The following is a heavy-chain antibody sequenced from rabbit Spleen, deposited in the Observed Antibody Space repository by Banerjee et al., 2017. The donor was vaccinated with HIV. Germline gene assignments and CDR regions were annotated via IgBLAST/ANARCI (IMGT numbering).Heavy chain of an antibody. V-gene: IGHV1S45*01. Sequence: QEQLEESGGDLVKPEGSLTLTCTASGFSFSSRDYMCWVRQAPGKGLEWIACTAGGSSGFTYSATWAKGRFTCSKTSSTTVTLQMTSLTVADTATYFCARDTGSSFSSYGMDLWGPGTLVTVS. J-gene: IGHJ6*01. CDR3: ARDTGSSFSSYGMDL. CDR2: TAGGSSGFT. D-gene: IGHD8-1*01. CDR1: GFSFSSRDY.